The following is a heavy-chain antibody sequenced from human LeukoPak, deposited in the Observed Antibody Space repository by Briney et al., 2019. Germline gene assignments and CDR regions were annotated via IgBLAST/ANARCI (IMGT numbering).Heavy chain of an antibody. V-gene: IGHV4-4*07. J-gene: IGHJ5*02. D-gene: IGHD3-10*02. CDR1: GGSISSYY. CDR2: IYVSGST. Sequence: SETLSLTCTVSGGSISSYYWSWIRQPAGKGLEWIGRIYVSGSTNYSLSLKSRVTMSVDTSKNQFSLKLGSVTAADTAVYYCARNLGSGSYYWFDLWGQGTLVTVSS. CDR3: ARNLGSGSYYWFDL.